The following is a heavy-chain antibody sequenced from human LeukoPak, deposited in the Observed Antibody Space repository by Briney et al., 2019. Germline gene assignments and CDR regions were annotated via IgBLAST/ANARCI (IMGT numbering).Heavy chain of an antibody. V-gene: IGHV3-48*03. CDR3: ATGLWFGEPREFDY. J-gene: IGHJ4*02. D-gene: IGHD3-10*01. Sequence: GGSLRLTCAASGFTFSSYEMNWVRQAPGKGLEWVSYISSSGSTIYYADSVKGRFTISRDNAKNSLYLQMNSLRAEDTAVYYCATGLWFGEPREFDYWGQGTLVTVSS. CDR1: GFTFSSYE. CDR2: ISSSGSTI.